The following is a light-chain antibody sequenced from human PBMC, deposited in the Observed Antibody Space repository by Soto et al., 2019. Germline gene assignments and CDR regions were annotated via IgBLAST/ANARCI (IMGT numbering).Light chain of an antibody. CDR1: QGVNTY. V-gene: IGKV3D-15*01. CDR2: AAS. J-gene: IGKJ1*01. CDR3: QHYDQPWT. Sequence: EIVMTQSPATLSLSPGERATLSCRASQGVNTYLAWYQQKPGQAPRLLVYAASIRATDIPARFSGGASATDSTPTISRLNSDYFGFYFRQHYDQPWTFGQGTKVDIK.